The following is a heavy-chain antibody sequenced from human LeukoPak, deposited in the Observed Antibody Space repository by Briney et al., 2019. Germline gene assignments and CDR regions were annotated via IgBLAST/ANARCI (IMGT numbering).Heavy chain of an antibody. CDR3: ARVGPTSYFDY. Sequence: ASVKVSCKASGYTFTDYYVHWVQQAPGQGLEWMGRVNLDTGSTNYEQKFQVRVTMTRDTSINTDYMELSRLTPDDTAIYYCARVGPTSYFDYWGQGTLVTVSS. CDR2: VNLDTGST. CDR1: GYTFTDYY. J-gene: IGHJ4*02. V-gene: IGHV1-2*06.